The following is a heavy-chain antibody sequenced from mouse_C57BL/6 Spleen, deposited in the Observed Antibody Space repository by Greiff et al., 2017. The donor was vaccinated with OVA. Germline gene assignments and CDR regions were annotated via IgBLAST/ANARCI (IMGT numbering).Heavy chain of an antibody. CDR1: GYTFTDYE. V-gene: IGHV1-15*01. CDR2: IDPETGGT. D-gene: IGHD1-1*01. CDR3: TRWDYGSSYLFAY. J-gene: IGHJ3*01. Sequence: QVQLQQSGAELVRPGASVTLSCKASGYTFTDYEMHWVKQTPVHGLEWIGAIDPETGGTAYNQKFKGKAILTADKSSSTAYMELRSLTSADSAVYYGTRWDYGSSYLFAYWGQGTLVTVSA.